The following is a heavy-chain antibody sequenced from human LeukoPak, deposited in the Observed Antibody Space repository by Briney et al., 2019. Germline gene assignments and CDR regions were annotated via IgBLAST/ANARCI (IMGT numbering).Heavy chain of an antibody. Sequence: PSETLSLTCTVSGGSISSSSYYWSWIRQPPGKGLEWIGEINHSGSTNYNPSLKSRVTISVDTSKNQFSLKLSSVTAADTAVYYCARFSSSSYTPRTYYFDYWGQGTLVTVSS. CDR3: ARFSSSSYTPRTYYFDY. CDR2: INHSGST. CDR1: GGSISSSSYY. J-gene: IGHJ4*02. D-gene: IGHD6-6*01. V-gene: IGHV4-39*07.